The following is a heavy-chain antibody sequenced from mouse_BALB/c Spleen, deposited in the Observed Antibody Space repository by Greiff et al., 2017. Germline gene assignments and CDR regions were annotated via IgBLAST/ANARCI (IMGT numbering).Heavy chain of an antibody. CDR2: IDPETGGT. V-gene: IGHV1-15*01. Sequence: VQLQQSGAELVRPGASVTLSCKASGYTFTDYEMHWVKQTPVHGLEWIGAIDPETGGTAYNQKFKGKATLTADKSSSTAYMELRSLTSEDSAVYYCTRADGYYADWGQGTLVTVSA. J-gene: IGHJ3*01. CDR1: GYTFTDYE. D-gene: IGHD2-3*01. CDR3: TRADGYYAD.